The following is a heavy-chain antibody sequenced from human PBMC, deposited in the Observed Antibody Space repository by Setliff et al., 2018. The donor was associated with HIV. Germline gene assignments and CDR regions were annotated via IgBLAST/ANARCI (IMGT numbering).Heavy chain of an antibody. CDR1: GGTFSSYA. D-gene: IGHD6-19*01. V-gene: IGHV1-69*13. CDR2: IITIFGKG. Sequence: VASVKVSCKASGGTFSSYAINWVRQAPGQGLEWMGGIITIFGKGNYAQKFQGRVTITADESTSTGYMELSSLRSEDTAVYYCARSGTHLEESRGSSGWVSAAFDIWGQGTMVTVSS. CDR3: ARSGTHLEESRGSSGWVSAAFDI. J-gene: IGHJ3*02.